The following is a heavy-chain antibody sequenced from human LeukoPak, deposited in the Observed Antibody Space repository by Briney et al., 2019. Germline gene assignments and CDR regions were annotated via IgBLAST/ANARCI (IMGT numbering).Heavy chain of an antibody. J-gene: IGHJ3*02. CDR1: GYSISSGYY. CDR2: IYHSGST. D-gene: IGHD2-2*02. V-gene: IGHV4-38-2*01. Sequence: SETLFLTCAVSGYSISSGYYWGWIRQPPGKGLEWIGSIYHSGSTYYNPSLKSRVTISVDTSKNQFSLKLSSVTAADTAVYYCARRDIVVVPAAILDAFDIWGQGTMVTVSS. CDR3: ARRDIVVVPAAILDAFDI.